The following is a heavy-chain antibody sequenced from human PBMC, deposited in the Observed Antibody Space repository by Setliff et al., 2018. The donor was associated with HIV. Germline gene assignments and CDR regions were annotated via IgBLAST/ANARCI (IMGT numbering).Heavy chain of an antibody. Sequence: PSETLSLTCAVYGGSFSGYYWSWIRQPPGKGLEWIGEINYSGSTNYNPSRKSRVTMSIDTSKNQFSLELRSVTAADTAVYYCAREPAAIQGAYYYYYLDVWGKGTTVTVSS. CDR1: GGSFSGYY. D-gene: IGHD2-2*02. J-gene: IGHJ6*03. V-gene: IGHV4-34*01. CDR3: AREPAAIQGAYYYYYLDV. CDR2: INYSGST.